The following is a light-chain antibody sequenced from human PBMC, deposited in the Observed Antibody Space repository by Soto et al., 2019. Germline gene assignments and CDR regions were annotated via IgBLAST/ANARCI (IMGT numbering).Light chain of an antibody. CDR2: DAS. Sequence: DIQMTQSPSSLSASVGDRVTITCQASQDISHYLNWYQQKPGKAPKLLIYDASNLETGGPSRFSGSVSGTDFTFTISSLQPEDIATYYCQQYDNLPITFGQGTRLEIK. CDR1: QDISHY. V-gene: IGKV1-33*01. J-gene: IGKJ5*01. CDR3: QQYDNLPIT.